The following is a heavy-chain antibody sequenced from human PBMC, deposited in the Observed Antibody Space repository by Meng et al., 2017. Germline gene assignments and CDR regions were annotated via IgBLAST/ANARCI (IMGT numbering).Heavy chain of an antibody. CDR2: TYYRSKWYN. V-gene: IGHV6-1*01. J-gene: IGHJ4*02. Sequence: HAELAHSGTVLVKPSQTLSLTCASSGDSVSSNSAAWNWIMQSPSRGLEWLGRTYYRSKWYNDYAVSVKSRITINPDTSKNQFSLQLNSVTPEDTAVYYCARDQEGWLRPIDYWGQGTLVTVSS. D-gene: IGHD5-12*01. CDR3: ARDQEGWLRPIDY. CDR1: GDSVSSNSAA.